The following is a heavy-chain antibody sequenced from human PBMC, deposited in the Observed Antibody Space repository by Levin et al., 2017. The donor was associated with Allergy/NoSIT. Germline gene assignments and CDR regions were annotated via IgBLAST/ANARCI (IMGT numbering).Heavy chain of an antibody. Sequence: GESLKISCKASGYTFTGYYMHWVRQAPGQGLEWMGWINPNSGGTNYAQKFQGRVTMTRDTSISTAYMELSRLRSDDTAVYYCARVDIVVVPAAIVWFDPWGQGTLVTVSS. V-gene: IGHV1-2*02. CDR2: INPNSGGT. D-gene: IGHD2-2*01. CDR3: ARVDIVVVPAAIVWFDP. J-gene: IGHJ5*02. CDR1: GYTFTGYY.